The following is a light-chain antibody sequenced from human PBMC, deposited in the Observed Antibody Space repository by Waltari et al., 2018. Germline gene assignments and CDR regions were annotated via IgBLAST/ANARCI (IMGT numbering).Light chain of an antibody. CDR1: SSNLGAGYD. V-gene: IGLV1-40*01. Sequence: QSVLTQPPSVSGAPGQRVTISCTGSSSNLGAGYDVHWYQQLPGTVPNLLIYVNTNRPPGVPDRISASKSGASASLAITGLQAEDEADYYCQSYDSSLTAWVFGGGTKLTVL. CDR2: VNT. J-gene: IGLJ3*02. CDR3: QSYDSSLTAWV.